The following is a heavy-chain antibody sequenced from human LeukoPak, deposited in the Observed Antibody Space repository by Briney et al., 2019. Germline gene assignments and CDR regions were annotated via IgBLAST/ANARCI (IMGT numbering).Heavy chain of an antibody. Sequence: GSLRLSCAASGFTVSNSYMSWVRQAPGKGLEWVSIIYSGGSTNHADSVKGRFTTSRDTSKNTLYLQMNSLRAEDTAVYYCARGPTAVSAGYWGQGTLVTVSS. CDR1: GFTVSNSY. J-gene: IGHJ4*02. D-gene: IGHD3-10*01. CDR2: IYSGGST. CDR3: ARGPTAVSAGY. V-gene: IGHV3-53*01.